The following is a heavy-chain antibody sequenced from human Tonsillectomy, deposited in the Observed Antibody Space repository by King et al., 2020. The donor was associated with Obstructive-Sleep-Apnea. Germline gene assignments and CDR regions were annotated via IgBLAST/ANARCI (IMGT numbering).Heavy chain of an antibody. CDR3: ARLRGEGTSGFHPFDC. Sequence: QVQLQESGPGLVKPSETLSLTCTVSGGSISSYYWSWIRQPPGKGLEWIGFIYYSGTTNYNPSLKSRVTISVVTSKNQFSLKLSSVTAADTAVYYCARLRGEGTSGFHPFDCWGQGTLVTVSS. CDR2: IYYSGTT. V-gene: IGHV4-59*01. D-gene: IGHD2-8*01. CDR1: GGSISSYY. J-gene: IGHJ4*02.